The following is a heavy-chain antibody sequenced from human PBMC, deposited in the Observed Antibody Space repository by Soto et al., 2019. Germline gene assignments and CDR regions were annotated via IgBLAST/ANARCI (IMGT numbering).Heavy chain of an antibody. CDR2: ISAYNGNT. J-gene: IGHJ4*02. V-gene: IGHV1-18*01. Sequence: QVQLVQSGAEVKKPVASVKVSCKASGYTFTSYGISWVRQAPGQGLEWMGWISAYNGNTNYAQKLQGRVTTTTDTSTSTAYMELRSRRSDDTAVYYCARMADIVVVPAATLDYWGQGTLVTVSS. CDR1: GYTFTSYG. CDR3: ARMADIVVVPAATLDY. D-gene: IGHD2-2*01.